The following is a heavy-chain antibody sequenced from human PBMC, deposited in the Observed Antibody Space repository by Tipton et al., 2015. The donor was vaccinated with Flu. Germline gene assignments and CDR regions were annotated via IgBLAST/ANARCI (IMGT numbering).Heavy chain of an antibody. Sequence: TLSLTCTVSGGSISSYYWSWIRQPPGKGLEWIGHIYYSGSTNYSPSLKSRVTISVDTFKNQFSLKLSSVTAADTAVYYCARDYLLGDLSFFDNWGQGTLVTVSS. D-gene: IGHD3-16*02. CDR1: GGSISSYY. CDR2: IYYSGST. CDR3: ARDYLLGDLSFFDN. J-gene: IGHJ4*02. V-gene: IGHV4-59*01.